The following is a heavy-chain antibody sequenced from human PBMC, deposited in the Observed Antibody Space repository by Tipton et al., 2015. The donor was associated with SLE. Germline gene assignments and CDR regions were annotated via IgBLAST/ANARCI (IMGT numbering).Heavy chain of an antibody. CDR3: ARTSLGFNFWTGSPFDP. CDR2: IYYSGST. Sequence: PGLVKPSETLSLTCSVSGASISSYYWSWIRQPPGKGLEWIGYIYYSGSTNYNPSLESRVTISVDTSKNQFSLKLTSLTAADTAVYYCARTSLGFNFWTGSPFDPWGQGTPVTVSS. V-gene: IGHV4-59*01. J-gene: IGHJ5*02. CDR1: GASISSYY. D-gene: IGHD3/OR15-3a*01.